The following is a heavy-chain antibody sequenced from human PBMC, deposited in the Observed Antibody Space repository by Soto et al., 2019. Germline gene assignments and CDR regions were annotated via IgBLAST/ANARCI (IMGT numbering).Heavy chain of an antibody. D-gene: IGHD2-8*01. CDR2: IYYSGST. CDR3: ATQDIVLMVYANDY. CDR1: GGSISSSSYY. J-gene: IGHJ4*02. Sequence: QLQLQESGPGLVKPSETLSLTCTVSGGSISSSSYYWGWIRQPPGKGLEWIGSIYYSGSTYYNPSLKKRVTISVDTSKNQFSLKLSSVTAADTAVYYCATQDIVLMVYANDYWGQGTLVTVSS. V-gene: IGHV4-39*01.